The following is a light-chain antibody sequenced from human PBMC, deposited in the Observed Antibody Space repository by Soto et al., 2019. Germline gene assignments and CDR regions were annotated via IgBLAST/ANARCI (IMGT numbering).Light chain of an antibody. V-gene: IGKV3-20*01. Sequence: EIVLTQSPGTLSLSPGERATLSCRASQIFSRSYLAWYQQRPGQAPRLLIYGASTRATGIPDRFSGGGSGTDFTLTITRLEPEDFAVYYCQQYRTSPYTFGQVTKLDIK. CDR3: QQYRTSPYT. J-gene: IGKJ2*01. CDR1: QIFSRSY. CDR2: GAS.